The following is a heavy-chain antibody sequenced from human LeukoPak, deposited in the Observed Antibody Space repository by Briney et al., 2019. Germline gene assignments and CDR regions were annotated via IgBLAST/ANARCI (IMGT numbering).Heavy chain of an antibody. CDR3: ARDYGSGSYRYNWFDP. J-gene: IGHJ5*02. CDR1: GYTFTGYY. CDR2: INPNSGGT. V-gene: IGHV1-2*02. Sequence: ASVKVSCKASGYTFTGYYMHWVRQAPGQGLEWMGWINPNSGGTNYAQKFQGRVTMTRDTSISTAYMELSRLTSDETAVYYCARDYGSGSYRYNWFDPWGQGTLVTVSS. D-gene: IGHD3-10*01.